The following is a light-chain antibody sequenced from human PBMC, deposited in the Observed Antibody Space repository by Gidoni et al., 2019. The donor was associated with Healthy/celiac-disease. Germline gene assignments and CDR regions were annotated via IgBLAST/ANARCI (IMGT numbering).Light chain of an antibody. V-gene: IGLV3-25*03. J-gene: IGLJ2*01. Sequence: SYELTHPPTVPVSPGQTARITCSGDALPKQYAYWYQQKPGQAPVLVIYKDSERPSGIPERFSGSSSGTTVTLTISGVQAEDEADYYCQSADSSGTVVFGGGTKLTVL. CDR3: QSADSSGTVV. CDR2: KDS. CDR1: ALPKQY.